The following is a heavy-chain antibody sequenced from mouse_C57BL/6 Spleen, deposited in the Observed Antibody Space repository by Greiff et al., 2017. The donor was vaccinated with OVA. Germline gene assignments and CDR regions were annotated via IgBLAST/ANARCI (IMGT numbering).Heavy chain of an antibody. CDR3: ARESDYYGSSYGFDY. J-gene: IGHJ2*01. D-gene: IGHD1-1*01. CDR2: IYPRDGST. Sequence: QVQLQQSDAELVKPGASVKISCKVSGYTFTDHTIHWMKQRPEQGLEWIGYIYPRDGSTKYNEKFKGKATLTADKSSSTAYMQLNSLTSEDSAVYFCARESDYYGSSYGFDYWGQGTTLTVSS. CDR1: GYTFTDHT. V-gene: IGHV1-78*01.